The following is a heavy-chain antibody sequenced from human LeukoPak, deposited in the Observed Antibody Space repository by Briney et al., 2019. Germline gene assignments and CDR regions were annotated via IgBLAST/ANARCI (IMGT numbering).Heavy chain of an antibody. D-gene: IGHD3-10*01. Sequence: ASVKVSCKASGYTFTGYYMHWVRQAPGQGLEWMGWINPNSGGTNYAQKFQGRVTMTRDTSISTAYMELSRLRSDDTAVYYCARDTITMVRGVIPKGEGYWGQGTLVTVSS. CDR1: GYTFTGYY. V-gene: IGHV1-2*02. CDR2: INPNSGGT. CDR3: ARDTITMVRGVIPKGEGY. J-gene: IGHJ4*02.